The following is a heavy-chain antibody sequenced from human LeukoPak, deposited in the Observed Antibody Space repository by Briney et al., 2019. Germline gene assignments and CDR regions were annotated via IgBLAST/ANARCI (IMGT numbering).Heavy chain of an antibody. CDR3: ARLRGRWYYYYYYMDV. Sequence: PSETLSLTCAVYGGSFSGYYWSWIRQPPGKGLEWIGEINHSGSTNYNPSLKSRGTISVDTSKNQFSLKLSSVTAADTAVYYCARLRGRWYYYYYYMDVWGKGTTVTISS. CDR2: INHSGST. D-gene: IGHD3-10*01. V-gene: IGHV4-34*01. CDR1: GGSFSGYY. J-gene: IGHJ6*03.